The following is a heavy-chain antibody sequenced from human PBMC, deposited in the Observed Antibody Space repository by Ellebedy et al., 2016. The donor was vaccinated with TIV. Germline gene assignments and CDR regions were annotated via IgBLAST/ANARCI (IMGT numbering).Heavy chain of an antibody. CDR2: ISGTGGST. J-gene: IGHJ4*02. Sequence: PGGSLRLSCAASGFTLNTYAMSWVRQAPGKGLEWVSSISGTGGSTWYADSVQGRFTISRDNSKNTLSLQMNSLRADDTALYYCARLGYRSSWFDYWGQGALVTVSS. CDR1: GFTLNTYA. CDR3: ARLGYRSSWFDY. D-gene: IGHD6-13*01. V-gene: IGHV3-23*01.